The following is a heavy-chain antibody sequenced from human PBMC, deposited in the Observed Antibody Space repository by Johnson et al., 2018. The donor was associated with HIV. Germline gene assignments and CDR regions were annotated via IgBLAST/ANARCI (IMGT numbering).Heavy chain of an antibody. D-gene: IGHD5-12*01. CDR3: AKDPMVATPANAFDI. Sequence: QVLLVESGGGVVQTGRSLRLSCAASGFTFSSYAMHWVRQAPGKGLEWVAVMWYDGSNKYYADSVKGRFTISRDNSKNTLYLQMNSLRAEDTAVYYCAKDPMVATPANAFDIWGQGTMVTVSS. CDR2: MWYDGSNK. V-gene: IGHV3-33*06. J-gene: IGHJ3*02. CDR1: GFTFSSYA.